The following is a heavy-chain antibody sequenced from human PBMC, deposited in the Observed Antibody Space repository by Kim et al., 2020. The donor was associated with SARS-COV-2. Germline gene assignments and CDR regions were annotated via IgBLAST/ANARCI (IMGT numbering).Heavy chain of an antibody. CDR2: ISHTGNT. CDR3: ARMEMSGWFNFDM. D-gene: IGHD6-13*01. J-gene: IGHJ3*02. CDR1: GSSIGVGYH. V-gene: IGHV4-38-2*02. Sequence: SETLSLTCTVSGSSIGVGYHWGWVRQSPGRGLEWIGSISHTGNTYYNPSLRSRITISVDTSKKQFSLNVTSVTAADTAMYYCARMEMSGWFNFDMWGHGTMVTVSS.